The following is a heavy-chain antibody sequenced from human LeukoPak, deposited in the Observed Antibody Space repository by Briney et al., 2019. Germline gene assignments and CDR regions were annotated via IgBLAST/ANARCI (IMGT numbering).Heavy chain of an antibody. D-gene: IGHD6-13*01. CDR2: IYYSGST. Sequence: SQTLSLTCTVPGGSINSGGYYWSWIRQHPGQGLEWLGYIYYSGSTYYNPSLESRGSISVDTSKNQFSLKLSSVTAADTAVYYCARSGYSSSWSWGYWGQGTLVTVSS. V-gene: IGHV4-31*03. J-gene: IGHJ4*02. CDR3: ARSGYSSSWSWGY. CDR1: GGSINSGGYY.